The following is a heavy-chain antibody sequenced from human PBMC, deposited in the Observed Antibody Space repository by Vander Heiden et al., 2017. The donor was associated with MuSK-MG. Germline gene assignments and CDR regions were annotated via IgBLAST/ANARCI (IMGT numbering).Heavy chain of an antibody. CDR1: GYTFTGYY. J-gene: IGHJ6*03. V-gene: IGHV1-2*02. D-gene: IGHD3-3*01. CDR2: INPNSGGT. CDR3: ARDARGGYDFWSGYYTHYYYYMDV. Sequence: QVQLVQSGAEVKKPGASVKVSCKASGYTFTGYYMHWLRQAPGQGLEWMGWINPNSGGTNYAQKFQGRVTMTRDTSISTAYMELSRLRSDDTAVYYCARDARGGYDFWSGYYTHYYYYMDVWGKGTTVTVSS.